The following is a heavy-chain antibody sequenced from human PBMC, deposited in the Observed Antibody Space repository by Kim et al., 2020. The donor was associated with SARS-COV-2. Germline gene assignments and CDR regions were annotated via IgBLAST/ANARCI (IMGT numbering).Heavy chain of an antibody. Sequence: GSTNYNPSLKSRVTISVDTSKNQFSLKLSAVTAADTAVYYCARVGGGFDYWGQGTLVTVSS. CDR2: GST. CDR3: ARVGGGFDY. D-gene: IGHD3-10*01. V-gene: IGHV4-59*01. J-gene: IGHJ4*02.